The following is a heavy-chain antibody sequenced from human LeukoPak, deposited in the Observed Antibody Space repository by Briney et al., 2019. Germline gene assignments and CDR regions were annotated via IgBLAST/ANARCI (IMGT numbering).Heavy chain of an antibody. V-gene: IGHV3-20*03. Sequence: AGGPLIISFAAPGFTFDDYGRSWVRQPPGKGLEWVYGFNWNGVSTGYADSVKGRFTISRDNAKNSLYLQMNSLRAEDTALYYCARDDYYDSSGYYYDAKYFDYWGQGTLVTVSS. CDR1: GFTFDDYG. CDR2: FNWNGVST. J-gene: IGHJ4*02. CDR3: ARDDYYDSSGYYYDAKYFDY. D-gene: IGHD3-22*01.